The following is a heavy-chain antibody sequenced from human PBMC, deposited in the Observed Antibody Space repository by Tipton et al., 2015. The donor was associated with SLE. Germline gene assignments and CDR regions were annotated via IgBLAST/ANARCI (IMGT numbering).Heavy chain of an antibody. CDR3: ASSQWPATFDY. J-gene: IGHJ4*02. Sequence: TLSLTCNVSGYSITSDSNYWTWIRQPAGKGLVWIGHIYTSGATNYNPSLKSRVTIVMDKSKNQFSLKLTTVTAADTAVYYCASSQWPATFDYWGQGTLVTVSS. V-gene: IGHV4-61*09. CDR2: IYTSGAT. D-gene: IGHD6-19*01. CDR1: GYSITSDSNY.